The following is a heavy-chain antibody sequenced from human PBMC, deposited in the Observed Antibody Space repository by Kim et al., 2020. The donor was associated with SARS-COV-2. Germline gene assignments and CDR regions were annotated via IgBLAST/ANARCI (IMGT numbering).Heavy chain of an antibody. J-gene: IGHJ4*02. Sequence: GGSLRLSCAASGFTFSSYWMSWVRQAPGKGLEWVANIKQDGSEKYYVDSLKGRFTISRDNAKNSLYLQMNSLRAEDTAVYYCARLGYYDFWSGCFDYWGQGTLVTVSS. V-gene: IGHV3-7*01. CDR2: IKQDGSEK. D-gene: IGHD3-3*01. CDR3: ARLGYYDFWSGCFDY. CDR1: GFTFSSYW.